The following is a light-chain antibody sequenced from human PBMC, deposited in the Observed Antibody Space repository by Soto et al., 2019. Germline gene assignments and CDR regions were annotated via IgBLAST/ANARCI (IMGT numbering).Light chain of an antibody. Sequence: QSALTQPRSVSGSPGQSVTISCTGTSSDVGGYNYVSCHQQRPGKAPKVMIYDVSKRPSGVPDRFSGSKSGNTASLTISELQAEDEADYYCCSYAGSPSVFGTGTKVTVL. V-gene: IGLV2-11*01. CDR2: DVS. CDR3: CSYAGSPSV. CDR1: SSDVGGYNY. J-gene: IGLJ1*01.